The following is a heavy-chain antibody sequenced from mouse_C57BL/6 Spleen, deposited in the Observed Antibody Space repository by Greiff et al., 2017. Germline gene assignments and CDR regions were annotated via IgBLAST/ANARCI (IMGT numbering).Heavy chain of an antibody. J-gene: IGHJ2*01. CDR1: GFTFTDYY. CDR3: ARLYYYGSSYGYFDY. Sequence: EVHLVESGGGLVQPGGSLSLSCAASGFTFTDYYMSWVRQPPGKALEWLGFIRNKANGYTTEYSASVKGRFTISRDNSQSILYLQMNALRAEDSATYYCARLYYYGSSYGYFDYWGQGTTLTVSS. D-gene: IGHD1-1*01. V-gene: IGHV7-3*01. CDR2: IRNKANGYTT.